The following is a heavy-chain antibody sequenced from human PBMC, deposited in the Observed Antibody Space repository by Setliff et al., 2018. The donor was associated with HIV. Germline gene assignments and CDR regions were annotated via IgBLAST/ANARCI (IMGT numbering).Heavy chain of an antibody. V-gene: IGHV4-61*02. J-gene: IGHJ5*02. D-gene: IGHD1-1*01. CDR1: GGSISSGSYY. CDR3: ARHNKVDNWFDP. CDR2: IFSSGST. Sequence: SETLSLTCTVSGGSISSGSYYWSWIRQPAGKGLEWIGRIFSSGSTNYNPSLKSRVFIFLDTSKNQFSLSLRSVTAADTAVYFCARHNKVDNWFDPWGQGALVTGSS.